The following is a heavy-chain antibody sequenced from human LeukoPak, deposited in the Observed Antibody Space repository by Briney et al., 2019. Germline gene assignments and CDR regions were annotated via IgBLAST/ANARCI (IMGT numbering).Heavy chain of an antibody. J-gene: IGHJ4*02. Sequence: SGTLSLTCGVSGGSISGTNWWSWVRQPPGKGLEWIGYIYYTGSTNYNPSLKSRVTISVDTSKNQFSLKLSSVTAADTAVYYCARRVAVAGPIDYWGQGTLVTVSS. CDR3: ARRVAVAGPIDY. D-gene: IGHD6-19*01. CDR2: IYYTGST. V-gene: IGHV4-4*02. CDR1: GGSISGTNW.